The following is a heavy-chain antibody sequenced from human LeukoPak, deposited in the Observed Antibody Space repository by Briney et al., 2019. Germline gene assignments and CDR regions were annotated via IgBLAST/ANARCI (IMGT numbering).Heavy chain of an antibody. CDR2: FSGSGERT. J-gene: IGHJ4*02. D-gene: IGHD2-8*01. CDR1: GFTFNTYA. V-gene: IGHV3-23*01. CDR3: VRDMYDSTSYYFDY. Sequence: GGSLRLSGVASGFTFNTYAMSWVRQAPGKGLEWVSTFSGSGERTYYTDSVKGRFTISRDNSKYTLYLQMNSLRADDTAVYYCVRDMYDSTSYYFDYWGQGTLVTVSS.